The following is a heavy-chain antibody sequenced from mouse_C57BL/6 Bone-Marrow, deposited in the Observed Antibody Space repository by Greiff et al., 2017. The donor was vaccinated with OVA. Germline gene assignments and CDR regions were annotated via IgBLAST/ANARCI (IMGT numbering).Heavy chain of an antibody. D-gene: IGHD2-4*01. J-gene: IGHJ1*03. CDR2: IWRGGST. CDR3: AKKTPPSYYDYDGGYFDV. CDR1: GFSLTSYG. V-gene: IGHV2-5*01. Sequence: VQRVESGPGLVQPSQSLSITCTVSGFSLTSYGVHWVRQSPGKGLEWLGVIWRGGSTDYNAAFMSRLSITKDNSKSQVFFKMNSLQADDTAIYYCAKKTPPSYYDYDGGYFDVWGTGTTVTVSS.